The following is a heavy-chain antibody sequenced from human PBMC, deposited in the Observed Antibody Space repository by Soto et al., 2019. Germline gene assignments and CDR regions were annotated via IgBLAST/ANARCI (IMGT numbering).Heavy chain of an antibody. CDR3: PREMTTRGMDG. V-gene: IGHV1-8*01. Sequence: QVQLVQSGAEVKKPGASVKVSCKASGYTFTSYDINWVRQATGQGLEWMGWMNPNSGNTGYAQKFQGRLTMTRNNSLTTAYMELSSLRSEDTVVYYCPREMTTRGMDGWGQGTTVTVSS. J-gene: IGHJ6*02. D-gene: IGHD1-1*01. CDR1: GYTFTSYD. CDR2: MNPNSGNT.